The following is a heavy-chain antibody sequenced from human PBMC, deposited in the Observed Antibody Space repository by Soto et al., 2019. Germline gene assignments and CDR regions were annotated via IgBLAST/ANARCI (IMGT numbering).Heavy chain of an antibody. CDR2: ISAYNGNT. J-gene: IGHJ5*02. V-gene: IGHV1-18*01. CDR3: ARGWVAAAGTYNWFDP. D-gene: IGHD6-13*01. Sequence: SSVKVSCKASGYSFTSYGISWVRQAPGQGLEWMGWISAYNGNTNYAQKLQGRVTMTTDTSTSTAYMELRSLRSDDTAVYYCARGWVAAAGTYNWFDPWGQGTLVTVSS. CDR1: GYSFTSYG.